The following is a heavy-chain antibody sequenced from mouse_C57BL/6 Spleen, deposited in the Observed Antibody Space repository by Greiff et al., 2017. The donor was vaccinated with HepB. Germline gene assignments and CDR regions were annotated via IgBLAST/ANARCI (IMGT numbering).Heavy chain of an antibody. V-gene: IGHV1-53*01. D-gene: IGHD2-1*01. CDR2: INPSNGGT. CDR3: ARGGLIYYGNYFDY. CDR1: GYTFTSYW. J-gene: IGHJ2*01. Sequence: VQLQQSGTELVKPGASVKLSCKASGYTFTSYWMHWVKQRPGQGLEWIGNINPSNGGTNYNEKFKSKATLTVDKSSSTAYMQLSSLTSEDSAVYYCARGGLIYYGNYFDYWGQGTTLTVSS.